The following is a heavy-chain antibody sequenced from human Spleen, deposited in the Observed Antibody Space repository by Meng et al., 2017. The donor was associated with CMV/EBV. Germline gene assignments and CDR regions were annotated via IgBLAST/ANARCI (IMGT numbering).Heavy chain of an antibody. D-gene: IGHD1-7*01. Sequence: ASVKVSCKVSGYTFTTYGISWVRQAPGQGLEWMGWINPNNGVTISAQKFQGRVTLTRDTSISTAYMELSRLTSDDTAMYYCARGGTNYYYYDVDVWGQGTMVTVSS. CDR1: GYTFTTYG. V-gene: IGHV1-2*02. CDR2: INPNNGVT. J-gene: IGHJ6*02. CDR3: ARGGTNYYYYDVDV.